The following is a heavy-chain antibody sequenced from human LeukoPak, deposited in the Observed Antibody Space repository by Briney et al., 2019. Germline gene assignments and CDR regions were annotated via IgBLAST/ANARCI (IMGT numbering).Heavy chain of an antibody. CDR3: ARDWASPGPTTI. CDR2: ITSSGSVI. V-gene: IGHV3-48*01. CDR1: GFTFSTNS. J-gene: IGHJ4*02. D-gene: IGHD1-26*01. Sequence: GGSLRLSCSASGFTFSTNSMSWVRQAPGKGLEWVSYITSSGSVIHYSDSVRGRFTISRDNAKSSLYLQMNSLRAEDTAIYYCARDWASPGPTTIWGQGTLVTVSS.